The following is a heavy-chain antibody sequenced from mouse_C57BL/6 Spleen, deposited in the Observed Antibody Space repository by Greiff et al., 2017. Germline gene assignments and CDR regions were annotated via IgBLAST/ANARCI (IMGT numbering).Heavy chain of an antibody. V-gene: IGHV5-4*01. CDR2: ISDGGSYT. D-gene: IGHD1-1*01. Sequence: EVQVVESGGGLVKPGGSLKLSCAASGFTFSSYAMSWVRQTPEKRLEWVATISDGGSYTYYPDNVKGRFTISRDNAKNNLYLQMSHLKSEDTAMYYCARDRGTTVVATRYFDVWGTGTTVTVSS. CDR1: GFTFSSYA. CDR3: ARDRGTTVVATRYFDV. J-gene: IGHJ1*03.